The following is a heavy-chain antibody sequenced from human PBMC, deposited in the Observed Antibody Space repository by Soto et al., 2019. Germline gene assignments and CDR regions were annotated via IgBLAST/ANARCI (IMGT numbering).Heavy chain of an antibody. Sequence: ASVKVSCKASGYTFTGYYMHWVRQVPGQGLEWMGWINPNSGGTNYAENLQGWVTMTRDTSISTAYMELSSLRSEDTAVYYCARGPYKVMVQYFDYWGQGTLVTVSS. CDR1: GYTFTGYY. CDR2: INPNSGGT. J-gene: IGHJ4*02. V-gene: IGHV1-2*04. D-gene: IGHD5-18*01. CDR3: ARGPYKVMVQYFDY.